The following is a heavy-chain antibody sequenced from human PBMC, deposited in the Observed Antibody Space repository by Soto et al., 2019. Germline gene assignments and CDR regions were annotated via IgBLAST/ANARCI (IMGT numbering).Heavy chain of an antibody. CDR2: ISSSSSYI. CDR3: ARDYDFWSGYPHYGMDV. J-gene: IGHJ6*02. V-gene: IGHV3-21*01. D-gene: IGHD3-3*01. CDR1: GFTLSSYS. Sequence: GGAPRLSLGGSGFTLSSYSMKWVRQAPGKLLEWVSSISSSSSYIYYADSVKGRFTISRDNAKNSLYLQMNSLRAEDTAVYYCARDYDFWSGYPHYGMDVWGQGTTVTVSS.